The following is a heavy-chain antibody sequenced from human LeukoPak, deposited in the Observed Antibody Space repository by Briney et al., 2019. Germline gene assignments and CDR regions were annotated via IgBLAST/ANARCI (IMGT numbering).Heavy chain of an antibody. Sequence: PGRSLRLSCAVSGFTFTTFTSTWDRQPPGSWLHWVRSTLTSGTFIYYGGLMTGRFTISKDHAKNSLYLQMNSLRAEDTAVYYCPRGDNSGSYRNFDYWGQGTLVTVSS. CDR3: PRGDNSGSYRNFDY. J-gene: IGHJ4*02. CDR2: TLTSGTFI. CDR1: GFTFTTFT. D-gene: IGHD3-10*01. V-gene: IGHV3-21*01.